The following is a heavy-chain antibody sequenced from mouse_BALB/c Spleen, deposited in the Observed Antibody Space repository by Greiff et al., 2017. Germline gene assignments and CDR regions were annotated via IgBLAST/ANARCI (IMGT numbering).Heavy chain of an antibody. J-gene: IGHJ4*01. CDR2: ISSGSSTI. D-gene: IGHD4-1*01. CDR1: GFPFSSFG. Sequence: EVQLVESGGGLVQPGGSRKLSCAASGFPFSSFGMHWVRQAPEKGLEWVAYISSGSSTIYYADTVKGRFTISRDNPKNTLFLQMTSLRSEDTAMYYCARLGRGAMDYWGQGTSVTVSS. V-gene: IGHV5-17*02. CDR3: ARLGRGAMDY.